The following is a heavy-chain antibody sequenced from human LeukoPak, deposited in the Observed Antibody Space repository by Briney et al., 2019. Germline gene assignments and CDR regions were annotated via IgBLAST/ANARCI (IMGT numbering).Heavy chain of an antibody. CDR2: IKQDGSEK. Sequence: GGSLRLSCAASGFTFSSYWMSWVRQAPGKGLEWVANIKQDGSEKYYVDSVKGRFTISRDNAKNSLYLQMNSLRAEDTAVYYCYLSGWYRPSPWFDPWGQGTLVTVSS. CDR3: YLSGWYRPSPWFDP. CDR1: GFTFSSYW. J-gene: IGHJ5*02. V-gene: IGHV3-7*01. D-gene: IGHD6-19*01.